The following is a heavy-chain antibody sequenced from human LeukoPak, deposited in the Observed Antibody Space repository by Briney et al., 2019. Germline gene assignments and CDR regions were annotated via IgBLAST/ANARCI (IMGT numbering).Heavy chain of an antibody. Sequence: GGSLRLSCAASGFTFSDYSMSWVRQAPGKGLEWVSSISSSSDYIYYADSVKGRFTISRDNARNSLYLQMNSLRAEDTAVYYCERSRSVSNYKGMDVWGQGTTVTVSS. CDR3: ERSRSVSNYKGMDV. V-gene: IGHV3-21*01. CDR1: GFTFSDYS. CDR2: ISSSSDYI. D-gene: IGHD5/OR15-5a*01. J-gene: IGHJ6*02.